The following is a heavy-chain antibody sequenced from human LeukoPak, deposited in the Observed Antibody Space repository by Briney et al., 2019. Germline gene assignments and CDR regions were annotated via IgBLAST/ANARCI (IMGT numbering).Heavy chain of an antibody. D-gene: IGHD3-10*01. V-gene: IGHV4-59*08. J-gene: IGHJ1*01. CDR2: IYYTGST. Sequence: ETLSLTCTVSGGLISSYFWSWIRQPPAKGLEWIGYIYYTGSTNYNPSLKSRVTISVDTSKNQFSLKLSSVTAADTAVYYCARHLSGEYFDHWGQGTLVPVSS. CDR3: ARHLSGEYFDH. CDR1: GGLISSYF.